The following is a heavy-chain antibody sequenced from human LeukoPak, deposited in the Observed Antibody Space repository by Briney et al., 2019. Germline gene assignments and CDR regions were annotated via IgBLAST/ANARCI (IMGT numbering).Heavy chain of an antibody. CDR2: IYYSGST. J-gene: IGHJ5*02. CDR3: ARERTSCTNGVCRTPRWFDP. CDR1: GGSLSSYY. Sequence: PSETLSLTCTVSGGSLSSYYWSWIRQPPGKGLEWIGYIYYSGSTNYNPSLKSRVTIPVDMSKNQFSLKLSSVTAADTAVYYCARERTSCTNGVCRTPRWFDPWGQGILVTVSS. D-gene: IGHD2-8*01. V-gene: IGHV4-59*12.